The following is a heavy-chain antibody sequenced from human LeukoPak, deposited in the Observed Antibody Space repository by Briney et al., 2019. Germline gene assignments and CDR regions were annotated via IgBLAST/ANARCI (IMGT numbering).Heavy chain of an antibody. J-gene: IGHJ4*02. CDR3: ARDQGDVWGVFDY. Sequence: KPSETLSLTCTVSGGSISSYYWSWIRQPPGKGLEWIGYIYYSGSTNYNPFLKSRVTISIDTSKNQFSLKLSSVTAADTAVYYCARDQGDVWGVFDYWGQGTLVTVSS. CDR1: GGSISSYY. D-gene: IGHD3-16*01. V-gene: IGHV4-59*01. CDR2: IYYSGST.